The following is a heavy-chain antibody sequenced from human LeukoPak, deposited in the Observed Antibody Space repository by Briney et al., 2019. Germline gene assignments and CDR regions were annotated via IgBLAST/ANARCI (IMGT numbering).Heavy chain of an antibody. Sequence: GASVKVSCKASGGTFSSYAISWVRQAPGQGLEWMGGIIPIFGTANYAQKFQGRVTITADESTSTAYMELSSLRSEDTAVYFCARWSPRYCTSTSCPYNWFDPWGQGTLVTVSS. CDR1: GGTFSSYA. D-gene: IGHD2-2*01. J-gene: IGHJ5*02. V-gene: IGHV1-69*13. CDR2: IIPIFGTA. CDR3: ARWSPRYCTSTSCPYNWFDP.